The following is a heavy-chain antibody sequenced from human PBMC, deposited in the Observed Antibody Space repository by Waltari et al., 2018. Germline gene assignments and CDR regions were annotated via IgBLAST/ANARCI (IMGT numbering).Heavy chain of an antibody. CDR1: GYTFTSYA. J-gene: IGHJ4*02. D-gene: IGHD5-18*01. Sequence: QVQLVQSGAEVKKPGASVKVSCKASGYTFTSYAMHWVRQAPGQRLEWMGWINAGNGNTKYSQKFQGRVTITSDTSASTAYMELSSLRSEDTAVYYCARGYSYGYIFDYWGQGTLVTVSS. V-gene: IGHV1-3*01. CDR3: ARGYSYGYIFDY. CDR2: INAGNGNT.